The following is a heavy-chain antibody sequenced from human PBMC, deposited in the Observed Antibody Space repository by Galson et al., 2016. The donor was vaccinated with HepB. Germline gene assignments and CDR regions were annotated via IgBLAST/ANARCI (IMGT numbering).Heavy chain of an antibody. J-gene: IGHJ3*02. V-gene: IGHV4-4*02. CDR3: ARDCTGGTCKFAGYDAFDI. CDR1: GGSISSTTNW. Sequence: SETLSLTCTVSGGSISSTTNWWSWVRQSPGQGLEWIGEIYHSGDTNYNPSLKSRATISVDTSRNQFSLSLSSVTAADTAVYYCARDCTGGTCKFAGYDAFDIWVREQRSPSPQ. D-gene: IGHD2-8*02. CDR2: IYHSGDT.